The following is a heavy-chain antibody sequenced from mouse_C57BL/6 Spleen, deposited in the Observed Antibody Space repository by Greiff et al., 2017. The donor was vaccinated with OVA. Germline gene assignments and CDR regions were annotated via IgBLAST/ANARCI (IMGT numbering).Heavy chain of an antibody. J-gene: IGHJ2*01. CDR2: ISSGSSTI. CDR1: GFTFSDYG. CDR3: ARDDYDPGYYFDY. D-gene: IGHD2-4*01. V-gene: IGHV5-17*01. Sequence: EVQRVESGGGLVKPGGSLKLSCAASGFTFSDYGMHWVRQAPEQGLEWVAYISSGSSTIYYADTVTGRFTISRDNAKNTLFLQMTSLRSEDTAMYYCARDDYDPGYYFDYWGQGTTLTVSS.